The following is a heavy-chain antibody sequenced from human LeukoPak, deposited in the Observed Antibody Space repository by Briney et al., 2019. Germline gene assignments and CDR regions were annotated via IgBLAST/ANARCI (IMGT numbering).Heavy chain of an antibody. V-gene: IGHV4-34*01. D-gene: IGHD6-13*01. CDR3: ARDGKSEAGEHYVDY. J-gene: IGHJ4*02. CDR1: GGSFSGYY. Sequence: SETLCLTCAVYGGSFSGYYWSWIRQPPGKGLEWIGEINHSGSTNYNPSLKSRGTISEDKSKNQFSLKLSSVTAADPDVYYCARDGKSEAGEHYVDYWGQGTLVTVFS. CDR2: INHSGST.